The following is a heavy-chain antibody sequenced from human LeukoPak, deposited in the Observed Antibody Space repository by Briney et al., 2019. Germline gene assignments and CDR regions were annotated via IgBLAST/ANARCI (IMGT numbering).Heavy chain of an antibody. D-gene: IGHD6-19*01. CDR3: AGGYTSGWYVAFDT. J-gene: IGHJ3*02. V-gene: IGHV3-30*03. CDR1: GFTFSSYG. CDR2: ISSDGSNK. Sequence: GRSLRLSCAASGFTFSSYGMHWVRQAPGKGLEWVAVISSDGSNKYYADSVKGRFTISRDNSKNTLYLQMNSLRAEDTAVYYCAGGYTSGWYVAFDTWGQGTMVTVSS.